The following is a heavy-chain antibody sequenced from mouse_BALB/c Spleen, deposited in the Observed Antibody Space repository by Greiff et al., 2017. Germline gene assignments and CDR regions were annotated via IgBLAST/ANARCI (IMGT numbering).Heavy chain of an antibody. CDR2: INPSTGYT. V-gene: IGHV1-7*01. J-gene: IGHJ2*01. CDR1: GYTFTSYW. CDR3: ARRDYYDYSWFAY. D-gene: IGHD2-4*01. Sequence: VQRVESGAELAKPGASVKMSCKASGYTFTSYWMHWVKQRPGQGLEWIGYINPSTGYTEYNQKFKDKATLTADKSSSTAYMQLSSLTSEDSAVYYCARRDYYDYSWFAYWGQGTTLTVSS.